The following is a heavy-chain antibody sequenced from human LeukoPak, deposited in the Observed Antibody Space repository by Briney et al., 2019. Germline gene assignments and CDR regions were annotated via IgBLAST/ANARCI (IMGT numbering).Heavy chain of an antibody. J-gene: IGHJ4*02. CDR2: ISSGGSYI. V-gene: IGHV3-21*01. CDR1: GFTFSSYN. Sequence: GRSLRLSCAASGFTFSSYNVNWVRQAQGKGLEWVSSISSGGSYIYYADSVMGRFTISRDNAKNSLYLQMNTLRAEDTAVYYCAKGSGVQVWSSLDYWGQGTLVTVSS. CDR3: AKGSGVQVWSSLDY. D-gene: IGHD5-18*01.